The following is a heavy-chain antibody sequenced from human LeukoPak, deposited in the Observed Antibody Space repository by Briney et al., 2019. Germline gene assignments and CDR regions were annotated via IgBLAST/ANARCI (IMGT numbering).Heavy chain of an antibody. CDR3: ARLPYYYGSGSYYNKGKREYYFDY. CDR1: GYSFTSYW. V-gene: IGHV5-51*01. CDR2: IYPGDSDT. J-gene: IGHJ4*02. Sequence: GESLKISCKGSGYSFTSYWIGWVRQMPGKGLEWMGIIYPGDSDTRYSPSFQGQVTISAAKSISTAYLQWSSLKASDTAMYYCARLPYYYGSGSYYNKGKREYYFDYWGQGTLVTVSS. D-gene: IGHD3-10*01.